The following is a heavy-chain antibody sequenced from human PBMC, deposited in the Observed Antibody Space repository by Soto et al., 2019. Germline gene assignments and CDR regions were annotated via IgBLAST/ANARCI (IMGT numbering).Heavy chain of an antibody. CDR2: IRSKAYGGTT. D-gene: IGHD2-15*01. Sequence: SLRLSCTASGFTFGDYAMSWVRQAPGKGLEWVGFIRSKAYGGTTEYAASVKGRFTISRDDSKSIAYLQMNSLKTEDTAVYYCTRAPRGYYYGTDVWGQGTTVTVSS. J-gene: IGHJ6*02. V-gene: IGHV3-49*04. CDR3: TRAPRGYYYGTDV. CDR1: GFTFGDYA.